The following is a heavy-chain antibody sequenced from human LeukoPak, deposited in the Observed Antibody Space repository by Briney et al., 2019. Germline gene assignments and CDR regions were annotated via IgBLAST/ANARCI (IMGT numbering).Heavy chain of an antibody. CDR3: ARGYSSSWYHDY. D-gene: IGHD6-13*01. CDR2: INHSGST. Sequence: SETLSLTCAVYGGSFSGYYWSWIRQPPGKGLEWIGEINHSGSTNYNPSLESRVTISVDTSKNQFSLKLSSVTAADTAVYYCARGYSSSWYHDYWGQGTLVTVSS. V-gene: IGHV4-34*01. CDR1: GGSFSGYY. J-gene: IGHJ4*02.